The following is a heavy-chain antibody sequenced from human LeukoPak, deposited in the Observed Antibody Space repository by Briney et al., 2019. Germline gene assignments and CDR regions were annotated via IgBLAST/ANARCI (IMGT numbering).Heavy chain of an antibody. D-gene: IGHD5-24*01. CDR1: GYTFTSYG. CDR3: ARDLVGVAGYNFDY. CDR2: ISPFNGDT. J-gene: IGHJ4*02. Sequence: GASVKVSCKASGYTFTSYGFSWVRQAPGQGLEWMGWISPFNGDTNYAPKVQGRVTMTTDTSTSTAYLELRSLKSDDTAVYYCARDLVGVAGYNFDYWGQGTLVTVSS. V-gene: IGHV1-18*01.